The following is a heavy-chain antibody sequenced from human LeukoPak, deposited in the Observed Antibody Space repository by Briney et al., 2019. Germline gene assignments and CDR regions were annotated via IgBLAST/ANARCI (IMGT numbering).Heavy chain of an antibody. Sequence: GGSLRLSCAASGFTFSTYDMNWVRQAPGKGLEWVSYISRSSSHIYYADSMKGRLTISRDNAKSSLYLQMDSLRGEDTAIYYCARDRAALARMGGMDVWGQGTTVTVFS. CDR2: ISRSSSHI. V-gene: IGHV3-21*01. J-gene: IGHJ6*02. D-gene: IGHD5-12*01. CDR1: GFTFSTYD. CDR3: ARDRAALARMGGMDV.